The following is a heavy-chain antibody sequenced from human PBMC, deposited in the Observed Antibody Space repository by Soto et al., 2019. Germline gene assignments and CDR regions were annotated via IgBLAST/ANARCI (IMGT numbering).Heavy chain of an antibody. J-gene: IGHJ4*02. CDR2: ISYDGSNK. D-gene: IGHD6-13*01. V-gene: IGHV3-30-3*01. CDR3: ARDLEQQLANFYY. Sequence: WGSLRLSCAASGFTFSSYAIHFVRQAPGKGLEWVAVISYDGSNKYYADSVKGRFTISRDNSKNTLYLQMNSLRAEDTAVYYCARDLEQQLANFYYWGQGTLVTVSS. CDR1: GFTFSSYA.